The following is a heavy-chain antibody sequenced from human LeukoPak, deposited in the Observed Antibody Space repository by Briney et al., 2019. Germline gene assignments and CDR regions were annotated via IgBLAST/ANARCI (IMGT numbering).Heavy chain of an antibody. D-gene: IGHD2-2*03. J-gene: IGHJ4*02. CDR3: ARDSDWILFDY. V-gene: IGHV3-74*03. CDR1: GFTLSQYG. Sequence: GGSLRLSCAASGFTLSQYGMHWVRQAPGKGLEWVARVNREGTTTAYADSVKGRFIISRDNSKNTLYLQMNNLRAEDTAVYYCARDSDWILFDYWGQGTPVTVSS. CDR2: VNREGTTT.